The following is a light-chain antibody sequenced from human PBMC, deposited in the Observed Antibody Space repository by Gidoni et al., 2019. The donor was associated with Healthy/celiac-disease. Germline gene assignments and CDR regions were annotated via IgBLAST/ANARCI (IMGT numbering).Light chain of an antibody. V-gene: IGKV3-20*01. CDR3: QQYGSSIPVT. J-gene: IGKJ5*01. CDR1: QSVSSSY. CDR2: GAS. Sequence: EIVLTPSPGTLSLFPGERATRSCRASQSVSSSYLAWYQQKPGQAPRLLIYGASSRATGIPDRFSGSGSGTDFTLTISRLEPEDFAVYYCQQYGSSIPVTFGQGTRLEIK.